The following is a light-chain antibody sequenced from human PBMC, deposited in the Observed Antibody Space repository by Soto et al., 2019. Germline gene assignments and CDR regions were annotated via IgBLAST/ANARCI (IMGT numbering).Light chain of an antibody. CDR2: LGS. V-gene: IGKV2-28*01. J-gene: IGKJ1*01. Sequence: DIVMTQSPLSLRVTPGEPASISCRPSQSLLHSSGYNYLHWYLQKPGQSPQLLISLGSDRSSGVPDRFSGSGSGTDFTLNISRVEAEDVGVYYCMQPLQTPWTFGQGTKVEIK. CDR3: MQPLQTPWT. CDR1: QSLLHSSGYNY.